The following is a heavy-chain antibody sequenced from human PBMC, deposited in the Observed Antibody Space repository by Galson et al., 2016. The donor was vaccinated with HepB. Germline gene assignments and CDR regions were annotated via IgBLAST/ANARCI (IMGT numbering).Heavy chain of an antibody. CDR3: VRSSWFALDV. D-gene: IGHD3-9*01. CDR1: GFTVSFSDYS. CDR2: INGDSDHI. Sequence: SLRLSCAASGFTVSFSDYSMNWVRQTPGKGLQWVSSINGDSDHIYYADSMKGRFTVSRDNAKRSVYLQINGLRAEDTAVFFCVRSSWFALDVWGQGTTVTVSS. J-gene: IGHJ6*02. V-gene: IGHV3-21*01.